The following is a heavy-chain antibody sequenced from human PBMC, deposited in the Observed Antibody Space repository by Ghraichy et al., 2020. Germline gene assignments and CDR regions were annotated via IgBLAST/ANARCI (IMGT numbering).Heavy chain of an antibody. D-gene: IGHD3-10*01. J-gene: IGHJ4*02. V-gene: IGHV3-30*04. CDR3: ARDLIPWYYYGSGSPHFDY. CDR1: GFTFSSYA. Sequence: GGSLRLSCAASGFTFSSYAMHWVRQAPGKGLEWVAVISYDGSNKYYADSVKGRFTISRDNSKNTLYLQMNSLRAEDTAVYYCARDLIPWYYYGSGSPHFDYWGQGTLVTVSS. CDR2: ISYDGSNK.